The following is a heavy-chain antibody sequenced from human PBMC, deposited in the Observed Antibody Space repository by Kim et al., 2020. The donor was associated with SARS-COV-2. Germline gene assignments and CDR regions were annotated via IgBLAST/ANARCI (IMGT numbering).Heavy chain of an antibody. CDR3: ARSSTIWDGLDV. D-gene: IGHD3-9*01. J-gene: IGHJ6*02. V-gene: IGHV1-18*01. Sequence: NYAHKYQGRVTMSIETSASTAYMELRSLRSDDTAVYYCARSSTIWDGLDVWGQGTTVTVSS.